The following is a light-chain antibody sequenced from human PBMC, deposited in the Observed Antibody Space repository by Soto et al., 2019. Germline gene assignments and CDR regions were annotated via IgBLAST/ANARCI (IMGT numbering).Light chain of an antibody. CDR3: QQYNNWPSMLYT. Sequence: EIVLTQSPGTLSLSPGERATLSCRASQSVSSSYLAWYQQKPGQAPRLLIYGASSRATGIPDRFSGSGSGTDFTLTISSLQSEDFAVYYCQQYNNWPSMLYTFGQGTKLEIK. CDR2: GAS. V-gene: IGKV3-20*01. J-gene: IGKJ2*01. CDR1: QSVSSSY.